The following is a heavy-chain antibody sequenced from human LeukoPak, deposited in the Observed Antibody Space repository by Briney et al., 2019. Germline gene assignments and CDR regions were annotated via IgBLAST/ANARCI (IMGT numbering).Heavy chain of an antibody. CDR3: ARDSYYDISGSHPSDY. CDR1: GLTFSSYW. Sequence: QPGGSLRLSCAASGLTFSSYWMHWVRQAPGKGLVWVSHINTDGSSTNYADSVKGRFTISRDNAKNTLYLQMNSLRAEDTAVYYCARDSYYDISGSHPSDYWGQGTLVTVSS. D-gene: IGHD3-22*01. CDR2: INTDGSST. V-gene: IGHV3-74*01. J-gene: IGHJ4*02.